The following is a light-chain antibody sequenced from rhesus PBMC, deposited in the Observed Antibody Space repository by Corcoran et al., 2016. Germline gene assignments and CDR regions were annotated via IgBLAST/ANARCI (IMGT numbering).Light chain of an antibody. CDR1: QGISSW. Sequence: DIQMTQSPSSLSASVGDTVTITCQASQGISSWLAWYQQKPGKGPKRLFFKSSRLQSGVPSRFSGSGSGTYFTLTISSLQPEDFATYSCLQYNNRPYTFGQGTKVEIK. CDR3: LQYNNRPYT. V-gene: IGKV1-21*01. J-gene: IGKJ2*01. CDR2: KSS.